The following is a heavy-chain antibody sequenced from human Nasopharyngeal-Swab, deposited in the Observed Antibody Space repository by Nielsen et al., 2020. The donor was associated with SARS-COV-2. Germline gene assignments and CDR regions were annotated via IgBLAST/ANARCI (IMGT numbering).Heavy chain of an antibody. J-gene: IGHJ1*01. CDR3: ARTTVATREYFQH. V-gene: IGHV4-39*01. Sequence: SETLSLTCAVSGGSLRSSSYYWGWIRQPPGKGLEWIGRIYYTGSTNSNPSLRSRVTISVDTSENQFSLKVSSVTAADTGIYYCARTTVATREYFQHWGQGALVTVSS. CDR1: GGSLRSSSYY. D-gene: IGHD6-6*01. CDR2: IYYTGST.